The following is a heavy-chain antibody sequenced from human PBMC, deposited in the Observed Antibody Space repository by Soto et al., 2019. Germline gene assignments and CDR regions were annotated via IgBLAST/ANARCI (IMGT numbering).Heavy chain of an antibody. CDR1: GYSISSGYY. CDR2: IYHSGST. V-gene: IGHV4-38-2*01. J-gene: IGHJ6*02. D-gene: IGHD4-4*01. Sequence: SETLSLTCAVSGYSISSGYYWGWIRQSPGKGLEWIGSIYHSGSTYYNPSLKSRVTISVDTSKNQFSLKLSSVTAADTAVYYCVNKVTKRVAGMDVWGQGTTVTVSS. CDR3: VNKVTKRVAGMDV.